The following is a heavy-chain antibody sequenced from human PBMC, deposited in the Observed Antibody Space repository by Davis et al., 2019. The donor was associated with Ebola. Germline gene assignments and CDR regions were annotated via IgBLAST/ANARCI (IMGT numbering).Heavy chain of an antibody. V-gene: IGHV3-15*01. CDR1: GFTFSNAW. Sequence: PGGSLRLSCAASGFTFSNAWMSWVRQAPGKGLEWVGRIKSKTDGGTTDYAAPVKGRFTISRDDSKNTLYLQMNSLKTEDTAVYYCTTDSYYDFWSGYYLGGWGQGTLVTVSS. D-gene: IGHD3-3*01. J-gene: IGHJ4*02. CDR3: TTDSYYDFWSGYYLGG. CDR2: IKSKTDGGTT.